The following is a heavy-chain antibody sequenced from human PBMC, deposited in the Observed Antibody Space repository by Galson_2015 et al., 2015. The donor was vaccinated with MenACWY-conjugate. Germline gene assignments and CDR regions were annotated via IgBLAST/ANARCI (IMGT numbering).Heavy chain of an antibody. V-gene: IGHV3-74*01. Sequence: WVRQAPGKGLMWVSRITSDGKVTTYADSVRGRFTISRDNAKNTLYLQMNNLRADDTAVYYCARSAAVTSDYWGQGTLVTVSS. CDR3: ARSAAVTSDY. J-gene: IGHJ4*02. CDR2: ITSDGKVT. D-gene: IGHD4-17*01.